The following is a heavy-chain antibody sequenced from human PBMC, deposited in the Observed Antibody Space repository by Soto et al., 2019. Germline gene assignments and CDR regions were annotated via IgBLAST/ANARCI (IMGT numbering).Heavy chain of an antibody. CDR2: IWYDGSNK. J-gene: IGHJ4*02. V-gene: IGHV3-33*01. Sequence: SGGSLRLSCAASGFTFSSYGMHWVRQAPGKGLEWVAVIWYDGSNKYYADSVKGRFTISRDNSKNTLYLQMNSLRAEDTAVYYCAREGYDSSGYSFDYWGQGTLVTVSS. CDR1: GFTFSSYG. CDR3: AREGYDSSGYSFDY. D-gene: IGHD3-22*01.